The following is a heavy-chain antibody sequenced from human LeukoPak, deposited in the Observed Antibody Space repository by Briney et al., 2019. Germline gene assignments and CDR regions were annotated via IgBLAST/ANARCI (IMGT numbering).Heavy chain of an antibody. J-gene: IGHJ5*02. CDR2: ITGSGGST. D-gene: IGHD3-10*01. V-gene: IGHV3-23*01. CDR3: AKYGEKTHYGSGSYYLFDP. CDR1: GFTFSTYG. Sequence: PGGSLRLSCAVSGFTFSTYGMNWVRQAPGKGLEWVSGITGSGGSTYYADSVKGRFTISRDNSKNTLYLQMNSLRAEDTAVYYCAKYGEKTHYGSGSYYLFDPWGQGTLVTVSS.